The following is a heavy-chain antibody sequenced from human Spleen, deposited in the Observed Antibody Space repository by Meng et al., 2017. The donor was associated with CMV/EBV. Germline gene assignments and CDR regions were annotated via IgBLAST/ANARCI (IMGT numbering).Heavy chain of an antibody. V-gene: IGHV3-9*01. CDR2: ISWNSGSI. Sequence: SLKISCAASGFTFDDYAMHWVRQAPGKGLEWVSGISWNSGSIGYADSVKGRFTISRDNAKNSLYLQMNSLRAEDTALYYCAKDIGPYYYYGMDVWGQGTTVTVSS. J-gene: IGHJ6*02. CDR3: AKDIGPYYYYGMDV. CDR1: GFTFDDYA.